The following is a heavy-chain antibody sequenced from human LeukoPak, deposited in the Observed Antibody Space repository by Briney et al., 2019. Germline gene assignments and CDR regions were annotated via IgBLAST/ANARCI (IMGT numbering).Heavy chain of an antibody. CDR1: GFTFSRYG. J-gene: IGHJ2*01. D-gene: IGHD6-19*01. CDR2: IWYDGNNK. Sequence: GGSLRLSCAASGFTFSRYGMHWVRQAPGKGLEWVAVIWYDGNNKYYADSVQGRFTISRDNSKNTLDLQMNSLRAEDTAVYYCARKRLPPNIAVAGTGSPNYWYFDLWGRGTLVTVSS. V-gene: IGHV3-33*01. CDR3: ARKRLPPNIAVAGTGSPNYWYFDL.